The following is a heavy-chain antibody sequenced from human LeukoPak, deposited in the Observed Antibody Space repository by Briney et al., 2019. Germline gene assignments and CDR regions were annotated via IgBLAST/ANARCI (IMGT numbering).Heavy chain of an antibody. CDR2: MNPNSGNT. CDR3: ARGGAQSYDSGPKFDY. J-gene: IGHJ4*02. V-gene: IGHV1-8*01. Sequence: ASVKVSCKASGYTFTSYDINWVRQATGQGLEWMGWMNPNSGNTGYAQKFQGRVTMTRNTSISTAYMELSSLRSEDTAVYYCARGGAQSYDSGPKFDYWGQGTLVTVSS. D-gene: IGHD3-16*01. CDR1: GYTFTSYD.